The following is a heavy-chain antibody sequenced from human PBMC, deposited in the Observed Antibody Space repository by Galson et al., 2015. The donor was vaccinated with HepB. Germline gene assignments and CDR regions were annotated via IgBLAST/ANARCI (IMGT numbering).Heavy chain of an antibody. CDR3: ARRGRLAAVRGGNWFDP. Sequence: SVKVPCKASGYTFTSYDINWVRQATGQGLEWMGWMNPNSGNTGYAQKFQGRVTMTRNTSISTAYMELSSLRSEDTAVYYCARRGRLAAVRGGNWFDPWGQGTLVTVSS. D-gene: IGHD3-16*01. V-gene: IGHV1-8*01. CDR2: MNPNSGNT. J-gene: IGHJ5*02. CDR1: GYTFTSYD.